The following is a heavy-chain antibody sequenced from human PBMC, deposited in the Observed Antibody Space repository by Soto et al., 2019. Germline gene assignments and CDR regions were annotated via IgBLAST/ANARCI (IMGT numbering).Heavy chain of an antibody. CDR1: GFSFSGFW. D-gene: IGHD6-25*01. CDR2: TNNDGTST. Sequence: EVQLVESGGGLVQPGGSLRLSCEASGFSFSGFWMHWVRQVPGQGLVWLSRTNNDGTSTTYADSVRGRFTVSRDNAKDTFYLEMNSLRVEDTAMYFCTREAAAPAVTFDYWGQGTLAIVAS. J-gene: IGHJ4*02. CDR3: TREAAAPAVTFDY. V-gene: IGHV3-74*03.